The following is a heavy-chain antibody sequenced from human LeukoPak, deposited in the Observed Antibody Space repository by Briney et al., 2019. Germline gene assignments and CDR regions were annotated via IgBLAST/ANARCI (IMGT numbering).Heavy chain of an antibody. CDR2: INHSGST. V-gene: IGHV4-34*01. CDR3: ARGPLRYFDWLLSEGLFDY. Sequence: SETLSLTCAVYGGSFSGYYWSWIRQPPGKGLEWIGEINHSGSTNYNPSLKSRVTISVDTSKNQFSLKLSSVTAADTAVYYCARGPLRYFDWLLSEGLFDYWGQGTLVTVSS. CDR1: GGSFSGYY. J-gene: IGHJ4*02. D-gene: IGHD3-9*01.